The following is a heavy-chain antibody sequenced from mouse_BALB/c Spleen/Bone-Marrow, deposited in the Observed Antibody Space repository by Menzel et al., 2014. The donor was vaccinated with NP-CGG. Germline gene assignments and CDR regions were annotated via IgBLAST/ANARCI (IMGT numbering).Heavy chain of an antibody. V-gene: IGHV7-3*02. CDR1: GFTFTDYY. Sequence: EVKLQESGGGLVQPGGSLRLSCATSGFTFTDYYMNWVRQPPGKALEWLGFIRNKANGYTTEYSASVKSRFTISRDNSHNILYLQMNTLRADDSATYYCARDKGRVFFDYWGQGTTLTVSS. CDR2: IRNKANGYTT. CDR3: ARDKGRVFFDY. J-gene: IGHJ2*01.